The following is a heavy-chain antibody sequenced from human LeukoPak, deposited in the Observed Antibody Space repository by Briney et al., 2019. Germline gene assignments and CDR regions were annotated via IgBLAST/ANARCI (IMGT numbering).Heavy chain of an antibody. CDR1: GFTFSSYS. D-gene: IGHD3-22*01. CDR2: ISSSSSYI. J-gene: IGHJ4*02. CDR3: AKDRGYSSGYYPSFNY. Sequence: GGSLRLSCAASGFTFSSYSMNWVRQAPGKGLEWVSSISSSSSYIYYADSVKGRFTISRDNAKNSLYLQMNSLRAEDTAVYYCAKDRGYSSGYYPSFNYWGQGTLVTVSS. V-gene: IGHV3-21*04.